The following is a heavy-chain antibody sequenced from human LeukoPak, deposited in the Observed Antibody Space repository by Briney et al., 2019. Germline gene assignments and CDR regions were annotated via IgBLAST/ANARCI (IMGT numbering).Heavy chain of an antibody. J-gene: IGHJ4*02. V-gene: IGHV4-59*08. CDR1: GGSISSYY. CDR2: IYYSGST. Sequence: SETLSLTCTVSGGSISSYYWSWIRQPPGKGLEWIGYIYYSGSTNYNPSLKSRVTISVDTSKNQFSLKLSSVTAADTAVYYCASLVVGDSSGFDYWGQGTLVTVSS. CDR3: ASLVVGDSSGFDY. D-gene: IGHD3-22*01.